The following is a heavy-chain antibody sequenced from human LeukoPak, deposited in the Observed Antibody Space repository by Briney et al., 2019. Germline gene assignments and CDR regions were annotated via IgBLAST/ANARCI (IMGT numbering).Heavy chain of an antibody. Sequence: GGSLRLSCAASGFTFSSYAMSWVRQAPGKGLEWVANIKQDGSEKYYVDSVKGRFTISRDNAKNSLYLQMNSLRAADTAVYYCAKEGRTTWYRGWFDSWGQGTLVIVSS. D-gene: IGHD6-13*01. CDR1: GFTFSSYA. V-gene: IGHV3-7*03. CDR2: IKQDGSEK. J-gene: IGHJ5*01. CDR3: AKEGRTTWYRGWFDS.